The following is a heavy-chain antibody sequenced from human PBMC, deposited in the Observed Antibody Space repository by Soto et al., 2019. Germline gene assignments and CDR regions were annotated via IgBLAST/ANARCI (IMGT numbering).Heavy chain of an antibody. V-gene: IGHV3-48*01. CDR3: LIEAAISNWFDP. Sequence: PGGSLRLSCAASGFTFSSYSMNWVRQAPGKGLEWVSYISSSSSTIYYADSVKGRFTISRDNAKNSLYLQMNSLRAEDTAVYHFLIEAAISNWFDPRAQEPLLTISS. D-gene: IGHD2-2*01. J-gene: IGHJ5*02. CDR1: GFTFSSYS. CDR2: ISSSSSTI.